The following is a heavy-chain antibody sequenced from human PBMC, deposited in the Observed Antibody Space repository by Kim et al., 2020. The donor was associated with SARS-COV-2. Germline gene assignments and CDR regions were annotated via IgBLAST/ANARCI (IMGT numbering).Heavy chain of an antibody. D-gene: IGHD3-3*01. CDR1: GFTFSSYS. Sequence: GGSLRLSCAASGFTFSSYSMNWVRQAPGKGLEWVSSISSSSSYIYYADSVKGRFTISRDNAKNSLYLQMNSLRAEDTAVYYCARDPGSLRFLEWSKILWGQGTLVTVSS. V-gene: IGHV3-21*01. CDR3: ARDPGSLRFLEWSKIL. CDR2: ISSSSSYI. J-gene: IGHJ4*02.